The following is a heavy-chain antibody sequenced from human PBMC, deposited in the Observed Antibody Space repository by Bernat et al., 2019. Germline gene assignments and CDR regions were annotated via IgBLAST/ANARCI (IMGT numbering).Heavy chain of an antibody. V-gene: IGHV3-23*01. CDR1: GFTFSNYA. D-gene: IGHD1-26*01. J-gene: IGHJ4*02. CDR3: SRPGGSYVFRGFDS. CDR2: IGGSDGNT. Sequence: EVQLLESGGGLVQPGGSLRLSCAASGFTFSNYAMSWVRQAPGKGLEWVSAIGGSDGNTYYGDSVKGRFTISRDNSKNILYLQMNSLRAEDTAVYSCSRPGGSYVFRGFDSWGQGTLVTVSS.